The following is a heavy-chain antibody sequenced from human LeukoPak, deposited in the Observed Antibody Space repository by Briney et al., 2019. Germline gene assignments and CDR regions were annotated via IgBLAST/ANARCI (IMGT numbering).Heavy chain of an antibody. CDR1: GGSLSSGSYY. D-gene: IGHD6-19*01. CDR2: IYTSGST. Sequence: SETLSLTCTVSGGSLSSGSYYWSWIRQPAGKGLEWIVRIYTSGSTNYNPSLRSRVHVSIDPSKNQYSLKLSSVTAADTAVYYCARENSSGWVIYWGQGTLVTVSS. CDR3: ARENSSGWVIY. V-gene: IGHV4-61*02. J-gene: IGHJ4*02.